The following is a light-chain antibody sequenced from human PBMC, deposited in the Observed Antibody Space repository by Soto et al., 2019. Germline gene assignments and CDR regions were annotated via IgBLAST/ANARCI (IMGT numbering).Light chain of an antibody. CDR2: GAS. CDR1: QSVSSN. V-gene: IGKV3-15*01. Sequence: EIVMTHSPATLSVSAGQRSTLRYSSSQSVSSNLAWYQQKPGQAPRLVIYGASTRATGIPARFSGSGSGTEFTLTISSLQSEDFAVYYCQQYNNWPPGTFGQGTRWIS. J-gene: IGKJ1*01. CDR3: QQYNNWPPGT.